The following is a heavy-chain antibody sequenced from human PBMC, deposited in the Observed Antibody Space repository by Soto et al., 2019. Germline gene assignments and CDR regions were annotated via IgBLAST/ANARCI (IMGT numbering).Heavy chain of an antibody. D-gene: IGHD2-15*01. Sequence: GQSLKISCNGSGYSFTSYGMGWVRHMPGKVLELMWIIYPCDSCTIYSPSFQGQVTISADKSISTSYLQWSSLKSSDTAMYYCASQAYCRGGSCHYYYGMDVWRKRTTVTVSS. CDR1: GYSFTSYG. J-gene: IGHJ6*04. CDR3: ASQAYCRGGSCHYYYGMDV. CDR2: IYPCDSCT. V-gene: IGHV5-51*01.